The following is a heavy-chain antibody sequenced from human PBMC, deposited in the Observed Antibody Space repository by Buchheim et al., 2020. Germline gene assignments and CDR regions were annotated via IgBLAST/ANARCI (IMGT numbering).Heavy chain of an antibody. D-gene: IGHD3-16*01. CDR3: ARGYRFAYYFDY. CDR1: GDPITSGPYS. CDR2: TYHSGSP. Sequence: QLQLQESASGLVKPSQTLSLTCAVSGDPITSGPYSWSWVRQRPGKGLEWIGYTYHSGSPNYNPSLKSRVIISVDKSKNQFSLNLRSMTAADTAVYYCARGYRFAYYFDYWGQGTL. J-gene: IGHJ4*02. V-gene: IGHV4-30-2*01.